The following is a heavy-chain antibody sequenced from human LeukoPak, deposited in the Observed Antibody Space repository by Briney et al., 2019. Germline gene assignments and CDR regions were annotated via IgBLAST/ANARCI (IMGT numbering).Heavy chain of an antibody. D-gene: IGHD3-9*01. J-gene: IGHJ4*02. CDR2: INHSGST. CDR1: GGSFSGYY. V-gene: IGHV4-34*01. CDR3: ARTVYDILTGYLPFDY. Sequence: SETLSLTCAVYGGSFSGYYWSWIRQPPGKGLEWIGEINHSGSTNYNPSLKSRVTISVDTSKNQFSLKLSSVTASDTAVYYCARTVYDILTGYLPFDYWGQGTLVTVSS.